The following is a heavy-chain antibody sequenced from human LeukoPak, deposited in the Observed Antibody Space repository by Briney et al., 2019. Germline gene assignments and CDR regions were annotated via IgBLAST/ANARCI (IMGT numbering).Heavy chain of an antibody. CDR2: IYTSGST. CDR3: AREFDS. V-gene: IGHV4-61*02. CDR1: GGSISSGTYH. J-gene: IGHJ5*01. Sequence: SQTLSLTCSVSGGSISSGTYHWSWIRLPAGKGLEWIGRIYTSGSTNYNPSLKSRVTISVDTSKNQFSLKVSSVTAADTAVYYCAREFDSWGQGTLVTVSS.